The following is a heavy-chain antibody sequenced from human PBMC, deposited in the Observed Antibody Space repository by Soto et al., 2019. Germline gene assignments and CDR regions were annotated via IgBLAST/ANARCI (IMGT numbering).Heavy chain of an antibody. J-gene: IGHJ4*02. CDR2: IWYDGSNK. CDR3: AREAKIYDFWSGYSNHFDY. CDR1: GFTFSSYG. V-gene: IGHV3-33*01. Sequence: QVQLVESGGGVVQPGRSLRLSCAASGFTFSSYGMHWVRQAPGKGLEWVAVIWYDGSNKYYADSVKGRFTISRDNSKNTLYLQMNSLRAEDTAVYYCAREAKIYDFWSGYSNHFDYWGQGTLVTVSS. D-gene: IGHD3-3*01.